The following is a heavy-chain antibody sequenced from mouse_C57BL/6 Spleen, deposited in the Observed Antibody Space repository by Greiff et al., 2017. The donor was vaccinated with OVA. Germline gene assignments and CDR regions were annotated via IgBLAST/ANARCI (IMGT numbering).Heavy chain of an antibody. CDR3: TKGDDGYPFDY. CDR1: GYTFTDNE. D-gene: IGHD2-3*01. V-gene: IGHV1-15*01. J-gene: IGHJ2*01. Sequence: QVQLQQSGAELVRPGASVTLSCKASGYTFTDNEMHWVKQTPVHGLEWIGAIDPETGGTAYNQKFKGKAILTADKSSSTAYMELRSLTSEDSAVYYCTKGDDGYPFDYWGQGTTLTVSS. CDR2: IDPETGGT.